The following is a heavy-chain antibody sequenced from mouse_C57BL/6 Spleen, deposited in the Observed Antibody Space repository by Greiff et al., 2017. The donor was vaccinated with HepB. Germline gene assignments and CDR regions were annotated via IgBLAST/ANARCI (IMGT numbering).Heavy chain of an antibody. J-gene: IGHJ1*03. D-gene: IGHD1-1*01. CDR1: GFTFSDYY. CDR3: ARDLYYGSNDWYFDV. CDR2: INYDGSST. V-gene: IGHV5-16*01. Sequence: EVQLVESEGGLVQPGRSMKLSCTASGFTFSDYYMAWVRQVPEKGLEWVANINYDGSSTYYLDSLKSRFTISRDNAKNILYLQMSSLKSEDTATYYCARDLYYGSNDWYFDVWGTGTTVTVSS.